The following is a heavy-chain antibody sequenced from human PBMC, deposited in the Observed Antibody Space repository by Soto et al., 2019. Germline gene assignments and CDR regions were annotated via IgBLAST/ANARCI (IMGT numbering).Heavy chain of an antibody. CDR2: IVVGSGNT. CDR1: GFTFSSSA. Sequence: ASVKVSCKASGFTFSSSAVQWVRQARGQRLEWIGKIVVGSGNTNYAQKFQERVTITRDMSKSTAYMELSSLRSEDTAFYYCAAFDPGPMGFDPWGQGTLVTSPQ. D-gene: IGHD3-9*01. J-gene: IGHJ5*02. CDR3: AAFDPGPMGFDP. V-gene: IGHV1-58*01.